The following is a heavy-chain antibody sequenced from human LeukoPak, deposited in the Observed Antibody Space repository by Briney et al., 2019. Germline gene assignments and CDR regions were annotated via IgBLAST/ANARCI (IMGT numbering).Heavy chain of an antibody. V-gene: IGHV3-7*03. Sequence: PGGSLRLSCAASGFTFSSYAMSWVRQAPGKGLEWVANIKQDGSEKYYVDSVKGRFTISRDNAKNSLYLQMNSLRAEDTAVYYCARDISEVAAGTEFDYWGQGTLVTVSS. CDR2: IKQDGSEK. D-gene: IGHD6-13*01. CDR3: ARDISEVAAGTEFDY. J-gene: IGHJ4*02. CDR1: GFTFSSYA.